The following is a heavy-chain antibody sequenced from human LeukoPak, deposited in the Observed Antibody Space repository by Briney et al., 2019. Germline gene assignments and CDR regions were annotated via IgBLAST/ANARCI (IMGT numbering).Heavy chain of an antibody. D-gene: IGHD5-24*01. CDR2: IIGNSVST. J-gene: IGHJ4*02. V-gene: IGHV3-23*01. Sequence: GGSLRLSCAASGFTFRNSAMSWVRQAPGKGLELVSNIIGNSVSTYYADFVKGRFTISRDNSNNTLFLQMNSLSADDTAIYFCAKGRRDGYNYPFFDSWGQGAWVIVSS. CDR3: AKGRRDGYNYPFFDS. CDR1: GFTFRNSA.